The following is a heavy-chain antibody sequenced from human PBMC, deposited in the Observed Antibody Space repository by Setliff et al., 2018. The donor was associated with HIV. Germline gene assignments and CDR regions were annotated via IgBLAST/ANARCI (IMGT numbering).Heavy chain of an antibody. D-gene: IGHD3-16*01. CDR3: AKTQAVITSYGPFDS. CDR1: GFTFSSYA. CDR2: IRSEAYGGTT. Sequence: LRLSCAASGFTFSSYAMIWVRQAPGKGLEWVGLIRSEAYGGTTEYAASVKRRFTVSRDNSNNTVYLQMNSLRAEDTAMYYCAKTQAVITSYGPFDSWGQGTPVTVSS. V-gene: IGHV3-49*04. J-gene: IGHJ4*02.